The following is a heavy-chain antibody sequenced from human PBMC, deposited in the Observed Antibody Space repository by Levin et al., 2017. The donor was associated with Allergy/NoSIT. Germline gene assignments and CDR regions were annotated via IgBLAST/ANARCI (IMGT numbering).Heavy chain of an antibody. Sequence: GESLKISCAASGFTFSSYAMHWVRQAPGKGLEWVAVISYDGSNKYYADSVKGRFTISRDNSKNTLYLQMNSLRAEDTAVYYCARLYSSGWHDAFDIWGQGTMVTVSS. CDR1: GFTFSSYA. CDR3: ARLYSSGWHDAFDI. J-gene: IGHJ3*02. V-gene: IGHV3-30-3*01. D-gene: IGHD6-19*01. CDR2: ISYDGSNK.